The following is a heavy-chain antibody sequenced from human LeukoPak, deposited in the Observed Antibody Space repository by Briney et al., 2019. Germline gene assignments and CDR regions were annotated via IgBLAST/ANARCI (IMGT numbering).Heavy chain of an antibody. D-gene: IGHD3-9*01. Sequence: PSETLSLTCTVSGGSISTYSWSWIRQPPGKGLEWIGYIYYSGNTNYNPSLKSRVTISVDTSKNQFSLKLSSVTAADTAVYYCARVRLVGYDILTSYYSFDYWGQGTLVTVSS. V-gene: IGHV4-59*01. CDR1: GGSISTYS. CDR2: IYYSGNT. J-gene: IGHJ4*02. CDR3: ARVRLVGYDILTSYYSFDY.